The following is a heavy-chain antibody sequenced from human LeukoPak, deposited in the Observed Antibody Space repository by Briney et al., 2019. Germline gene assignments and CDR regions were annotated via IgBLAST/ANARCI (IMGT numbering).Heavy chain of an antibody. J-gene: IGHJ4*02. D-gene: IGHD3-10*01. V-gene: IGHV3-30*18. CDR2: IPYDGSNK. CDR3: AKDRFGEYHPFDY. Sequence: GGSLRLSCAASGFTFSSYGMHWVRQAPGKGLEWVAVIPYDGSNKYYADSVKGRFTISRDNSKNTLHLQMNSLRPEDTAVYYCAKDRFGEYHPFDYWGQGTRVTVSS. CDR1: GFTFSSYG.